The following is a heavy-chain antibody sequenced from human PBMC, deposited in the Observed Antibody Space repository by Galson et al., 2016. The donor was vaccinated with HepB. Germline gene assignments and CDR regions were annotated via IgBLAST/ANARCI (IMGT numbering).Heavy chain of an antibody. J-gene: IGHJ4*02. CDR2: ITRSGDAT. CDR3: GKHGGFDY. Sequence: LRLSCAASGFSFSNSGMSWVRQAPGRGLEWVSGITRSGDATHHADFVKGRFTISRDNSKNTLYLYMNNLTAGDTAIYYCGKHGGFDYWGQGALVTVSS. CDR1: GFSFSNSG. D-gene: IGHD3-16*01. V-gene: IGHV3-23*01.